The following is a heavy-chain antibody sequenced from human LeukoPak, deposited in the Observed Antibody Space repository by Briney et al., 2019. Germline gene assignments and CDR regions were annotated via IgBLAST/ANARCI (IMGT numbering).Heavy chain of an antibody. CDR1: GFTFRNHG. Sequence: GGSLRLSCAASGFTFRNHGMHWFRQAPGKGLEWVAVIWYDGSNQYYADTVKGRFTISRDNSKNMLYLQMASLRAEDTAVYYCARDIASVRMDVWGQGTTVTVSS. V-gene: IGHV3-33*01. D-gene: IGHD2-15*01. CDR3: ARDIASVRMDV. CDR2: IWYDGSNQ. J-gene: IGHJ6*02.